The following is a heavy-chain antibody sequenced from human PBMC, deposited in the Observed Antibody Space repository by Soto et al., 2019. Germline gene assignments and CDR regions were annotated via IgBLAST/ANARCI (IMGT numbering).Heavy chain of an antibody. J-gene: IGHJ5*02. CDR2: ISNSGGST. V-gene: IGHV3-23*01. CDR1: GFTLSSYF. Sequence: EVQLLESGGGMVQPGGSLRLSCVASGFTLSSYFMTWVRQAPGKGLEWVSAISNSGGSTYYADSVKGWFTISRDNSHNTLYLQMNNLRAEDTARYYCAKDLEKWLVQLGGLDTWGQGAQVTVSS. D-gene: IGHD1-1*01. CDR3: AKDLEKWLVQLGGLDT.